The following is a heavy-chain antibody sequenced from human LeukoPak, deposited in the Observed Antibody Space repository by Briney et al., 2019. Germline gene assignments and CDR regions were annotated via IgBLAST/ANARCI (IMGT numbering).Heavy chain of an antibody. J-gene: IGHJ3*02. CDR2: IYYSGST. CDR3: ARLKSGWGYAFDI. Sequence: ASETLSLTCTVSGGSISSYYWSRIRQPPGKGLEWIGYIYYSGSTNYNPSLKSRVTISVDTSKNQFSLKLSSVTAADTAVYYCARLKSGWGYAFDIWGQGKMVTVSS. V-gene: IGHV4-59*01. CDR1: GGSISSYY. D-gene: IGHD1-26*01.